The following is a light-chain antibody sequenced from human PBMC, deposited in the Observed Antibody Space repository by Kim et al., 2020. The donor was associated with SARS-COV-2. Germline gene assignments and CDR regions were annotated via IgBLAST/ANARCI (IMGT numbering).Light chain of an antibody. J-gene: IGLJ2*01. CDR3: NSWDSSGNHVV. V-gene: IGLV3-19*01. Sequence: SSALTQDPAVSVALGQTVRITCQGDSSRSYYASWYQQKPGQAPVLVIYGKNNRPSGIPDRFSGASSGNTASMTITGAQAADAADNYCNSWDSSGNHVVFG. CDR2: GKN. CDR1: SSRSYY.